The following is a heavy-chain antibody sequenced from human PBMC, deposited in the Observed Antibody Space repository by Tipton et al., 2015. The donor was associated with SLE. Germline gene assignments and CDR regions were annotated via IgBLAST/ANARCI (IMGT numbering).Heavy chain of an antibody. V-gene: IGHV4-30-4*01. D-gene: IGHD4-17*01. CDR1: GGSISSGDYY. CDR3: ARDYGDEVIYFDY. CDR2: IYYSGST. J-gene: IGHJ4*02. Sequence: TLSLTCTVSGGSISSGDYYWSWIRQPPGKGLEWIGYIYYSGSTYYNPSLKSRVTISVDTSKNQFSLKLSSVTAADTAVYYCARDYGDEVIYFDYWGQGTLVTVSS.